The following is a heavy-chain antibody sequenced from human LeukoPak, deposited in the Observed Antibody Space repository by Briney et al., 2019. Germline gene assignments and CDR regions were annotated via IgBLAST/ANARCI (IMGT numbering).Heavy chain of an antibody. CDR1: GGSFSGYY. CDR2: INHSGST. Sequence: SETXSXTXAXYGGSFSGYYWSWIRQPPGKGLEWIGEINHSGSTNYNPSLKSRVTISVDTSKNQFSLKLSSVTAADTAVYYCARGGGGIERSWYLFFGYWGQGTLVTVSS. D-gene: IGHD6-13*01. J-gene: IGHJ4*02. V-gene: IGHV4-34*01. CDR3: ARGGGGIERSWYLFFGY.